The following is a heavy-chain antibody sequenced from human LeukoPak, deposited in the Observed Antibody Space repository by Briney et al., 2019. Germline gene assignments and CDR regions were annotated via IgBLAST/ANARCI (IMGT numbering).Heavy chain of an antibody. V-gene: IGHV3-30*01. J-gene: IGHJ5*02. CDR3: ARDRLSMYGDINWFDP. D-gene: IGHD3-10*02. CDR1: GFTFSSYA. CDR2: ISYDGSNK. Sequence: GGSLRLSCAAPGFTFSSYAMHWVRQAPGKGLEWVAVISYDGSNKYYADSVKGRFTISRDNSKNTLYLQMNSLRAEDTAVYYCARDRLSMYGDINWFDPWGQGTLVTVSS.